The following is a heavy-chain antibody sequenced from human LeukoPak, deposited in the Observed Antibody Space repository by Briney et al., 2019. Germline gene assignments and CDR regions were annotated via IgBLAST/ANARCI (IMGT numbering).Heavy chain of an antibody. Sequence: GGSLRLSCAASGFTFSTYAMSWVRQAPGKGLEWVSGITGSGGSTHYADSVKGRFTISRDNSKNTLYLQMNSLRAEDTAVYYCAKEGMYYDILTGYYEGYFDYWGQRTLVTVSS. CDR1: GFTFSTYA. J-gene: IGHJ4*02. CDR2: ITGSGGST. D-gene: IGHD3-9*01. CDR3: AKEGMYYDILTGYYEGYFDY. V-gene: IGHV3-23*01.